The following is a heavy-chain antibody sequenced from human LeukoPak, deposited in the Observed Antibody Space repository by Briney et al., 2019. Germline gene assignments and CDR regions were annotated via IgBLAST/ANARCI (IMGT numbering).Heavy chain of an antibody. CDR1: GHTFTGYY. J-gene: IGHJ4*02. CDR3: AREGYGSGSYYPETTFDY. Sequence: ASVKVSCKASGHTFTGYYMHWVRQAPGQGLEWMGWINPNSGGTNYAQKFQGRVTMTRDTSISTAYMELSRLRSDDTAVYYCAREGYGSGSYYPETTFDYWGQGTLVTVSS. CDR2: INPNSGGT. D-gene: IGHD3-10*01. V-gene: IGHV1-2*02.